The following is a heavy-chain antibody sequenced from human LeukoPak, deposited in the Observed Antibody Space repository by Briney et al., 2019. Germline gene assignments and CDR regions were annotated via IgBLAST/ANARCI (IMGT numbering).Heavy chain of an antibody. CDR1: GGSISSYY. CDR2: IYYSGST. J-gene: IGHJ6*04. D-gene: IGHD2-15*01. Sequence: SETLSLTCTVSGGSISSYYWSWIRQPLGKGLEWIGYIYYSGSTNYNPSLKSRVTISVDTSKNQFSLKLSSVTAADTAVYYCARARGYCSGGSCSKAMDVWGKGTTVTISS. CDR3: ARARGYCSGGSCSKAMDV. V-gene: IGHV4-59*08.